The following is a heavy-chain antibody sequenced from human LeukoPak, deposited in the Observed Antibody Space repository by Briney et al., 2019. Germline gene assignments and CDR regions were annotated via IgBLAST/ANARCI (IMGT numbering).Heavy chain of an antibody. Sequence: SETLSLTCTVSGGSISSGSYYWSWIRQPAGKGLEWIGRIYTSGSTNYNPSLKSRVTISVDTSKNQFSLKLSSVTAADTAVYYCARGILMAGKFDYWGQGTLVTVSS. D-gene: IGHD6-19*01. CDR2: IYTSGST. CDR3: ARGILMAGKFDY. J-gene: IGHJ4*02. CDR1: GGSISSGSYY. V-gene: IGHV4-61*02.